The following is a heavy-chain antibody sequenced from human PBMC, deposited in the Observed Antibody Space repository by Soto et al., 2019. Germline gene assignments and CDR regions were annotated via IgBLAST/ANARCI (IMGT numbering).Heavy chain of an antibody. V-gene: IGHV1-69*01. CDR3: ARDGGRHSGGIDY. D-gene: IGHD1-26*01. CDR2: IIPIFGTA. J-gene: IGHJ4*02. CDR1: GGTFSSYS. Sequence: QVQLVQSGAEVKKPGSSVNVSCKASGGTFSSYSINWVRQAPGQGLEWMGEIIPIFGTANYAQKFQGRVTITADESTSTAYMELSSLRSEDTAVYYCARDGGRHSGGIDYWSQGTLVTVSS.